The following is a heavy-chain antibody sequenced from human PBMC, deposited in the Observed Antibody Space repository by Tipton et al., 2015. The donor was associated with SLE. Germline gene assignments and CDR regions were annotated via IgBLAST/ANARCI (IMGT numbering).Heavy chain of an antibody. Sequence: TLSLTCTVSGGSISSHYWTWIRQPPGKGLEWIGEINHSGSTNYNPSLKSRVTISVDTSKNQFSLKLSSVTAADTAVYYCAREGLYSSSSYGVAYWGQGTLVTVSS. CDR2: INHSGST. D-gene: IGHD6-13*01. CDR1: GGSISSHY. CDR3: AREGLYSSSSYGVAY. J-gene: IGHJ4*02. V-gene: IGHV4-34*01.